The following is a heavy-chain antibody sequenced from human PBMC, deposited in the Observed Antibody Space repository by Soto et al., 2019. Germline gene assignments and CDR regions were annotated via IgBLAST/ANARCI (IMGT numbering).Heavy chain of an antibody. CDR1: GFTFSSYG. CDR2: VSYDGSNK. V-gene: IGHV3-30*18. D-gene: IGHD3-3*01. J-gene: IGHJ4*02. CDR3: AKESGYYSPHLDY. Sequence: QVQLVESGGGVVQPGRSLRLSCAASGFTFSSYGRHWVRQAPGKGLEWVAVVSYDGSNKYYADSVKGRFTISRDNSKNTLYLQMNSLRAEDTAVYYCAKESGYYSPHLDYWGQGTLVTVSS.